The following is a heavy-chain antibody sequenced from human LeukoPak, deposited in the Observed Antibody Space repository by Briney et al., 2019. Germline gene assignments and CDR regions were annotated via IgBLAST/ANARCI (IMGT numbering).Heavy chain of an antibody. CDR3: ARETGSCGGSYFAYFDY. J-gene: IGHJ4*02. Sequence: SETLSLTCTVSGGSISSYYWSWIRQPAGKGLEWIGRIYTSGSTNYNPSLKSRVTMSVDTSKNQFSLKLSSVTAADTAVYYCARETGSCGGSYFAYFDYWGQGTLVTVSS. CDR2: IYTSGST. V-gene: IGHV4-4*07. D-gene: IGHD1-26*01. CDR1: GGSISSYY.